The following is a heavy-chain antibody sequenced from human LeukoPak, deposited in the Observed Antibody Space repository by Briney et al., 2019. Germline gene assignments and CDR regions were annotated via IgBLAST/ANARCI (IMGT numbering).Heavy chain of an antibody. Sequence: PGGSLRLSCAASGFIFSNAWMSWVRQAPGKGLEWVSAISGSGGSTYYADSVKGRFTISRDNSKNTLYLQMNSLRAEDTAVYYCAREKYYYDSNYYYVKYFDYWGHGTLVTVSS. J-gene: IGHJ4*01. D-gene: IGHD3-22*01. CDR2: ISGSGGST. CDR1: GFIFSNAW. V-gene: IGHV3-23*01. CDR3: AREKYYYDSNYYYVKYFDY.